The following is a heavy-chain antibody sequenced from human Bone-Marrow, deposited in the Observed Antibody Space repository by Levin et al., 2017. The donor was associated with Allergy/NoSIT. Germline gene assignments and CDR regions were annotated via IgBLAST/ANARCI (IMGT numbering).Heavy chain of an antibody. CDR1: GFTYNNYA. CDR2: ITASGSST. CDR3: AKLRGVNGSSSQRAIDY. J-gene: IGHJ4*02. V-gene: IGHV3-23*01. Sequence: GESLKISCAASGFTYNNYAMTWVRQAPGKGLEWVSDITASGSSTFYAGAVKGRFTISRDNSQKTLYLHMKSLGAGDTGVYYCAKLRGVNGSSSQRAIDYWGQGIVVTVSS. D-gene: IGHD3-10*01.